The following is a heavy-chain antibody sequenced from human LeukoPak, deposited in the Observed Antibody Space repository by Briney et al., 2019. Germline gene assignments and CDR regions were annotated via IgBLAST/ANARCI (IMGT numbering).Heavy chain of an antibody. CDR3: ARDRGYCSSTSGYHWFDP. V-gene: IGHV1-2*02. CDR2: INPNSGGT. D-gene: IGHD2-2*01. J-gene: IGHJ5*02. CDR1: RYTFTGYF. Sequence: GASVKDSCKASRYTFTGYFMHWVRPAPGQGLEGMGWINPNSGGTSNAQMFQGRVTLTRETSIRTDYMELSRLRSDDTAVYYCARDRGYCSSTSGYHWFDPWGQGTLVTVSS.